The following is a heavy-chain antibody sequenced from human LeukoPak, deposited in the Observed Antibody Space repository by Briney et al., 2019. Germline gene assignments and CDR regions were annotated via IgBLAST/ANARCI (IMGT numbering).Heavy chain of an antibody. Sequence: GGSLRLSCAASGFTFSSYGMHWVRQAPGKALEWVAIISYDGSNKYYADSVKGRFTISRDNSKNTLYLQMNSLRAEDTAVYYCAQPLYSGSYYYYYAMDVWGQRTTVTVSS. V-gene: IGHV3-30*18. D-gene: IGHD1-26*01. CDR3: AQPLYSGSYYYYYAMDV. CDR1: GFTFSSYG. CDR2: ISYDGSNK. J-gene: IGHJ6*02.